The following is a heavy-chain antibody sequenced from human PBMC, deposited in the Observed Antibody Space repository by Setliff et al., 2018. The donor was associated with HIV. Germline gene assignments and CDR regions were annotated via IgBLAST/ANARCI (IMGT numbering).Heavy chain of an antibody. CDR2: INPNSGDT. V-gene: IGHV1-2*06. D-gene: IGHD6-19*01. Sequence: ASVKVSCKASGYTFTGFYMHWVRQAPGQGLEWMGRINPNSGDTNYAQKFQGRVTITRDTSARTVYMDLVSLISEDTAVYYCARDIGGWSETETEYFQYWGQGTLVTVSS. J-gene: IGHJ1*01. CDR1: GYTFTGFY. CDR3: ARDIGGWSETETEYFQY.